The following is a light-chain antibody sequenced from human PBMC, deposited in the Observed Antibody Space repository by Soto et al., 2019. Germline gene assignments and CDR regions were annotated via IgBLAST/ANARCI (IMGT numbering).Light chain of an antibody. CDR2: EAS. V-gene: IGKV3-11*01. CDR3: QQRSNWST. Sequence: EIVLTQSPATLSLSPGERATLSCRASQSVSSYLASYQQKPCQAPRLLIYEASNRATGIPARFSGSGSGTDFTLTISSLEPEDSAVYYCQQRSNWSTFGQGTRLEIK. J-gene: IGKJ5*01. CDR1: QSVSSY.